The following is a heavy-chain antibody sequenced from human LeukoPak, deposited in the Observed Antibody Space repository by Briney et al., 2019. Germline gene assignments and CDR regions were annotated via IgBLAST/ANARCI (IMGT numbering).Heavy chain of an antibody. V-gene: IGHV4-38-2*02. CDR1: NYSISTDYY. D-gene: IGHD3-10*01. Sequence: SETLSLTCTVSNYSISTDYYWGWIRQPPGKGLEWIGTMYHSGSTYYNPSLKSRVTISVDTSKNQFSLKLSSVTAADTAVYYCARLNYYGSGSYYNGPFDYWGQGTLVTVSS. CDR2: MYHSGST. CDR3: ARLNYYGSGSYYNGPFDY. J-gene: IGHJ4*02.